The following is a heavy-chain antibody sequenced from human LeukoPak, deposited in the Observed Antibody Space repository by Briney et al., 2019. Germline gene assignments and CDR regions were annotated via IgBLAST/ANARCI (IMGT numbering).Heavy chain of an antibody. Sequence: SETLSLTCTVSGGSIRSSYYYWGWIRQPPGKGLEWIGSIYDSGSTNYNPSLKSRVTISVDTSKNQFSLKLSSVTAADTAVYYCVRSIGTPFDYWGQGTLVTVSS. V-gene: IGHV4-39*07. CDR1: GGSIRSSYYY. CDR3: VRSIGTPFDY. CDR2: IYDSGST. D-gene: IGHD6-6*01. J-gene: IGHJ4*02.